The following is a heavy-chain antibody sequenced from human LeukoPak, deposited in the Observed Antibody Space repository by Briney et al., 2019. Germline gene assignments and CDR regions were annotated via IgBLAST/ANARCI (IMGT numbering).Heavy chain of an antibody. J-gene: IGHJ4*02. CDR3: ARYRTTYYDFWSGPGFDY. CDR1: GGSISSYY. V-gene: IGHV4-59*01. CDR2: IYYSGST. D-gene: IGHD3-3*01. Sequence: SETLSLTCTVPGGSISSYYWSWIRQPPGKGLEWIGYIYYSGSTNYNPSLKSRVTISVDTSKNQFSLKLSSVTAADTAVYYCARYRTTYYDFWSGPGFDYWGQGTLVTVSS.